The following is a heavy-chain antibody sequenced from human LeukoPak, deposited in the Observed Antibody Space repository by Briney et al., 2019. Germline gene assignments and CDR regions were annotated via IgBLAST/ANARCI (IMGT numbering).Heavy chain of an antibody. CDR1: GGSISSSSYY. CDR2: IYYSGST. V-gene: IGHV4-39*07. J-gene: IGHJ5*02. D-gene: IGHD5-24*01. CDR3: ARDLGGYNPFNWFDP. Sequence: SETLSLTCTVSGGSISSSSYYWGWIRQPPGKGLEWIGSIYYSGSTYYNPSLKSRVTISVDTSKNQFSLKLSSVTAADTAVYYCARDLGGYNPFNWFDPWGQGTLVTVPS.